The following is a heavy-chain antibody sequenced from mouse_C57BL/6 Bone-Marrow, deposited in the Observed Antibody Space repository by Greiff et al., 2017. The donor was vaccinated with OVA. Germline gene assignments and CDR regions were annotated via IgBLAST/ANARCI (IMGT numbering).Heavy chain of an antibody. CDR1: GYTFTSYG. J-gene: IGHJ4*01. CDR3: AREGVTTVVAFYYYAMDY. Sequence: QVQLQQSGAELARPGASVKLSCKASGYTFTSYGISWVKQRTGQGLEWIGEIYPRSGNTYYNEKFKGKATLTADKSSSTAYMELRSLTSEDSAVYFCAREGVTTVVAFYYYAMDYWGQGTSVTVSS. CDR2: IYPRSGNT. V-gene: IGHV1-81*01. D-gene: IGHD1-1*01.